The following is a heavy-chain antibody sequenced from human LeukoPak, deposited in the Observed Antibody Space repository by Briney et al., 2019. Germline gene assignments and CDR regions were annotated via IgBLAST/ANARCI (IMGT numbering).Heavy chain of an antibody. CDR1: GFTFSDHW. Sequence: PGGSLRLSCVASGFTFSDHWMSWVRQAPGKGLEWVASIKHDGSEKYYVDSVRGRFTISRDNTMNSLYLQMSSLRAEDTAVYYCATDRGWRTSGYYLYYFEYWGQGTLVTFSS. CDR2: IKHDGSEK. J-gene: IGHJ4*02. CDR3: ATDRGWRTSGYYLYYFEY. D-gene: IGHD3-3*01. V-gene: IGHV3-7*01.